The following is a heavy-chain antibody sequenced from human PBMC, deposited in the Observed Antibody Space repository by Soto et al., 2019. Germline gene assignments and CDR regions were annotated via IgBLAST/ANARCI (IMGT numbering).Heavy chain of an antibody. J-gene: IGHJ4*02. CDR3: ARDRAMGATVYYFDY. D-gene: IGHD1-26*01. CDR1: GWSFTSYY. Sequence: GALVKVCYKACGWSFTSYYMKWLGQAPGQGLEWMGIINPSGGSTSYAQKFQGRVTMTRDTSTSTVYMELSSLRSEDTAVYYCARDRAMGATVYYFDYWGQGTLVTVSS. V-gene: IGHV1-46*01. CDR2: INPSGGST.